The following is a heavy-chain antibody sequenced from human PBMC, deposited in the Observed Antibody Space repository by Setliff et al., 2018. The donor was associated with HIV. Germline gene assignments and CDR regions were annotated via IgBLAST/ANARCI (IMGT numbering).Heavy chain of an antibody. Sequence: SETLSLTCTVSGGSISSGSYYWSWIRQPAGKGLEWIGRVYTSGSPNYNPSLKSRVSISIDTSKNQFSLKLSSVTAADTAVYYCATYESGWREPAPTWGQGTLVTVSS. CDR2: VYTSGSP. CDR3: ATYESGWREPAPT. D-gene: IGHD2-2*01. J-gene: IGHJ5*02. V-gene: IGHV4-61*02. CDR1: GGSISSGSYY.